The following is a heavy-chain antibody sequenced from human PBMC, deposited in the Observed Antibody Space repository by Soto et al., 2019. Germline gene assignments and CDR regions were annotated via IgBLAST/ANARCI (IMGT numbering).Heavy chain of an antibody. V-gene: IGHV3-20*04. CDR3: ARDRRALAVAGTLGYFDY. Sequence: EVQLVESGGGVVRPGGSLRLSCAASGFSFDDYGMSWVRQAPGKGLEWVSGINWNGGSTGYADSVKGRFTISRDNAKNSLYLQMNSLRAEDTALYYCARDRRALAVAGTLGYFDYWGQGTLVTVSS. CDR2: INWNGGST. D-gene: IGHD6-19*01. J-gene: IGHJ4*02. CDR1: GFSFDDYG.